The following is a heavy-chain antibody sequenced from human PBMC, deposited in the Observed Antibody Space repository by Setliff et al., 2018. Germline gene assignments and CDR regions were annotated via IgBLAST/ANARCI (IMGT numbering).Heavy chain of an antibody. CDR2: IYYSGST. CDR3: ARSGRGYSGYESYYYYMDV. V-gene: IGHV4-39*01. Sequence: SETLSLTCTVSGVSISANHYWGWIRQPPGKGLEWIGNIYYSGSTYYNPSLKSRVTISVDTSKNQFSLKLSSVTAADTAVYYCARSGRGYSGYESYYYYMDVWGKGTTVTVSS. D-gene: IGHD5-12*01. J-gene: IGHJ6*03. CDR1: GVSISANHY.